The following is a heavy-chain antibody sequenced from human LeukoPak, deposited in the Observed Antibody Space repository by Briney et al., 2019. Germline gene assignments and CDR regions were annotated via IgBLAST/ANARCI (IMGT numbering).Heavy chain of an antibody. CDR3: ARLAYYDSSGYSGSYFDY. CDR1: GFTFSSYA. V-gene: IGHV3-23*01. CDR2: ISGSGGST. Sequence: GGSLRLSCAASGFTFSSYAMSWVRQAPGKGLEWVSAISGSGGSTYYADSVKGRFTISRDNSKNTLYLQMNSLRAEDTAVYYCARLAYYDSSGYSGSYFDYWGQGTLVTVSS. J-gene: IGHJ4*02. D-gene: IGHD3-22*01.